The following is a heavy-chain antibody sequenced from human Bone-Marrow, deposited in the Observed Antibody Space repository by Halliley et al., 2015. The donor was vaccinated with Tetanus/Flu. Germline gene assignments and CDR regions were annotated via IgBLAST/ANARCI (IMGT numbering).Heavy chain of an antibody. V-gene: IGHV4-30-2*01. J-gene: IGHJ6*02. CDR3: ARGGAVTTSPGAMDV. D-gene: IGHD4-17*01. CDR2: FYHIGSP. Sequence: GCFYHIGSPSHTPSLKGRVTIQAARSKNQFSLTLTAVTAADTAVYFCARGGAVTTSPGAMDVWGQGTTVTVSS.